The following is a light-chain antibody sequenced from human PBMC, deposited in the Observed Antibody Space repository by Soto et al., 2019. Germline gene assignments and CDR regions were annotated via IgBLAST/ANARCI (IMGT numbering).Light chain of an antibody. CDR2: GAS. Sequence: EIVMTQSPATLSVSPGERATLSCRASQSVSSNLAWYQQKPGQAPRLLIYGASTRATGIPARFSGSGSGTEFTLNISSLQSEDFAVYYCKQYNSWLGTFGPGTKVDI. V-gene: IGKV3-15*01. CDR3: KQYNSWLGT. CDR1: QSVSSN. J-gene: IGKJ3*01.